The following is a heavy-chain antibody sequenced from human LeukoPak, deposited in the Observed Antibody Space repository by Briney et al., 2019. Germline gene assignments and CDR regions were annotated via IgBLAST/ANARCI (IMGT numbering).Heavy chain of an antibody. CDR3: ARLPLRYFDWLLPFDY. CDR2: FFPGDSVT. D-gene: IGHD3-9*01. J-gene: IGHJ4*02. Sequence: GESLKISWQGFGYSFTSYWSGGVRQMPGKGLDGMGIFFPGDSVTRYSPSFQGQVPISADKSISTAYLQWSSLKASDTAMYYCARLPLRYFDWLLPFDYWGQGTLVTVSS. CDR1: GYSFTSYW. V-gene: IGHV5-51*01.